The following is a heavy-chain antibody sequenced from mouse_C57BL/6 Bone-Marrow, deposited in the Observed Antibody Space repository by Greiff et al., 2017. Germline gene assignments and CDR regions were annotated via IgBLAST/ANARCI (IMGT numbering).Heavy chain of an antibody. V-gene: IGHV5-16*01. CDR2: INYDGSCT. CDR1: GFTFSDYY. D-gene: IGHD3-3*01. Sequence: EVQLVEPEGGLVQPGSSMKLSCTASGFTFSDYYMAWVRQVPEKGLEWVANINYDGSCTYYLDSLKSRFIISRDNAKNILYLQMSSLTSEDTATYYCARDGGWDYFDYWGQGTTLTVSS. CDR3: ARDGGWDYFDY. J-gene: IGHJ2*01.